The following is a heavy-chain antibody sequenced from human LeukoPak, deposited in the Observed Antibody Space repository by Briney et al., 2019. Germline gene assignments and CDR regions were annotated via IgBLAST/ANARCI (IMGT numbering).Heavy chain of an antibody. CDR2: ISSSGSTI. CDR1: GFTFSDYY. V-gene: IGHV3-11*01. CDR3: AKSMVRGVISEFFDY. Sequence: PGGSLRLSCAASGFTFSDYYMSWIRQAPGKGLECVSYISSSGSTIYYADSVKGRFTISRDNSKNTLYLQMNSLRAEDTAVYYCAKSMVRGVISEFFDYWGQGTLVTVSS. D-gene: IGHD3-10*01. J-gene: IGHJ4*02.